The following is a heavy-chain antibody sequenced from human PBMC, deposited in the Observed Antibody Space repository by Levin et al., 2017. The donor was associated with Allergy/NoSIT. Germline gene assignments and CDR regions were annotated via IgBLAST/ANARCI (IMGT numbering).Heavy chain of an antibody. CDR2: ISWNSGSI. V-gene: IGHV3-9*01. Sequence: QRGESLKISCAASGFTFDDYAMHWVRQAPGKGLEWVSGISWNSGSIDYADSVKGRFTISRDNAKNSLYLQMNSLRAEDTALYYCAKKWGFGRGTGAFDIWGQGTMVTVSS. J-gene: IGHJ3*02. CDR3: AKKWGFGRGTGAFDI. D-gene: IGHD3/OR15-3a*01. CDR1: GFTFDDYA.